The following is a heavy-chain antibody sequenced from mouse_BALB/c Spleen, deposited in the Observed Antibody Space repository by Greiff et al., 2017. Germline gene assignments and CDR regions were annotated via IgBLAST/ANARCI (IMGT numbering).Heavy chain of an antibody. CDR2: INPYNDGT. CDR1: GYTFTSYV. Sequence: VQLQQSGPELVKPGASVKMSCKASGYTFTSYVMHWVKQKPGQGLEWIGYINPYNDGTKYNEKFKGKATLTSDKSSSTAYMELSSLTSEDSAVYYCARWVYYDYEGGFDVWGAGTTVTVSS. CDR3: ARWVYYDYEGGFDV. V-gene: IGHV1-14*01. J-gene: IGHJ1*01. D-gene: IGHD2-4*01.